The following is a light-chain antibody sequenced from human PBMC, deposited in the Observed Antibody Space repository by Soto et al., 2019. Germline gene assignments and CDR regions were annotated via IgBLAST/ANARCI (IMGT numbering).Light chain of an antibody. CDR2: TVS. Sequence: DIVMTQTQLSLPVTPGEPASISCRSSQSLFDSDDGDTYLDWYLQKPVQSPQRLIYTVSYRASGVPHRVSGSRSGTYFTLKISRVEAADVGLEYCMQRIESPTFVKGTRLE. CDR1: QSLFDSDDGDTY. V-gene: IGKV2-40*01. J-gene: IGKJ5*01. CDR3: MQRIESPT.